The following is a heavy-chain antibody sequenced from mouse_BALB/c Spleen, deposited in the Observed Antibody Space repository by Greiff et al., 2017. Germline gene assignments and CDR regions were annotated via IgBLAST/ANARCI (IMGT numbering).Heavy chain of an antibody. J-gene: IGHJ3*01. CDR3: ASRYYSSFWFAY. D-gene: IGHD1-1*01. CDR1: GFTFSSYA. Sequence: DVKLVESGGGLVKPGGSLKLSCAASGFTFSSYALSWVRQTPEKRLEWVASISSGGSTYYPDSVKGRFTISRDNARNILYLQMSSLRSEDTAMYYCASRYYSSFWFAYWGQGTLVTVSA. V-gene: IGHV5-6-5*01. CDR2: ISSGGST.